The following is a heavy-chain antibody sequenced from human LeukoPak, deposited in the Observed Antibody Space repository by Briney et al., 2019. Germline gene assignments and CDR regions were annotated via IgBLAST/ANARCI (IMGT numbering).Heavy chain of an antibody. V-gene: IGHV4-34*01. Sequence: SETLSLTCAVYGGSFSGYYWSWIRQPPGKGLEWIGEINHSGSTNYNPSLKSRVTISVDMSKNQFSLKLSSVTAADTAVYYCARRGRGSYPQFTRGWFDPWGQGTLVTVSS. D-gene: IGHD1-26*01. CDR1: GGSFSGYY. J-gene: IGHJ5*02. CDR2: INHSGST. CDR3: ARRGRGSYPQFTRGWFDP.